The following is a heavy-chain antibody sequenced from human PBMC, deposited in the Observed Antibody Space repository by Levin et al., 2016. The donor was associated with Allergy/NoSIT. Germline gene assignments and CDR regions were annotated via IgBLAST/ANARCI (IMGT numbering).Heavy chain of an antibody. Sequence: GESLKISCAASGFTFSTYEMNWVRQAPGKGLEWVSYISSTGTTMYYADSVKGRFTISRDNAKNSLYLQMNSLRAEDTAVYFCARVKQQLVQLFYYYSLDVWGQGTTVTVSS. CDR1: GFTFSTYE. V-gene: IGHV3-48*03. D-gene: IGHD6-13*01. CDR2: ISSTGTTM. CDR3: ARVKQQLVQLFYYYSLDV. J-gene: IGHJ6*02.